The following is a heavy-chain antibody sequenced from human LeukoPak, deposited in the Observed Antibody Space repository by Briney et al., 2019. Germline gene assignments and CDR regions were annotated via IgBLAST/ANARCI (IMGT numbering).Heavy chain of an antibody. CDR1: GFTFSSYW. V-gene: IGHV3-74*01. J-gene: IGHJ4*02. CDR3: ARGISSSWYY. Sequence: GGSLRLSCAASGFTFSSYWMHWVRQAPGKGLVWVSRINTDGRTTSSSTSYADSVTGRFTMSRDSAENSLYLQMNGLRAEDTAVYYCARGISSSWYYWGQGTLVTVSS. CDR2: INTDGRTTSSST. D-gene: IGHD6-13*01.